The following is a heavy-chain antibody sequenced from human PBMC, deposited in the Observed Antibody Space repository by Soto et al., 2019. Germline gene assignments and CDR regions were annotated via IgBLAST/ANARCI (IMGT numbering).Heavy chain of an antibody. J-gene: IGHJ6*02. V-gene: IGHV1-46*01. CDR1: GYTFTSYY. CDR2: INPSGGST. D-gene: IGHD3-22*01. Sequence: GASVKVSCKASGYTFTSYYMHWVRQAPGQGLEWMGIINPSGGSTSYAQKFQGRVTMTRDTSTSTVYMELSSLRSEDTAVYYCARDREYYDSSRRIYGMDVRGQRATVTVSS. CDR3: ARDREYYDSSRRIYGMDV.